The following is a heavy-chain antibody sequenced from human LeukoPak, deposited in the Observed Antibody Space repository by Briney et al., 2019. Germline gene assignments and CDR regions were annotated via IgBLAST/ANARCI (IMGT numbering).Heavy chain of an antibody. V-gene: IGHV3-23*01. CDR1: GFTFSSYA. Sequence: PGGSLRLSCAASGFTFSSYAMSWVRQAPGKGLEWVSAISGSGGSTYYADSVKGRFTISRDNSKNTLYLQMNSLRAEDTAIYYCAKAHSSSWYYFGDWGQGTLVTVSS. CDR3: AKAHSSSWYYFGD. D-gene: IGHD3-22*01. J-gene: IGHJ4*02. CDR2: ISGSGGST.